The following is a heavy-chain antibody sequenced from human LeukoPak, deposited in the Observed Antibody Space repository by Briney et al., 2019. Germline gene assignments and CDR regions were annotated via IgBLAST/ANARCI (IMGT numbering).Heavy chain of an antibody. D-gene: IGHD3-22*01. CDR2: IYYSGST. J-gene: IGHJ4*02. Sequence: GSLRLSCAASGFTFSSFTMNWIRQPPGKGLEWIGSIYYSGSTYYNPSLKSRVTISVDTSKNQFSLKLSSVTAADTAVYYCARFKYDSSEDYWGQGTLVTVSS. CDR1: GFTFSSFT. V-gene: IGHV4-38-2*01. CDR3: ARFKYDSSEDY.